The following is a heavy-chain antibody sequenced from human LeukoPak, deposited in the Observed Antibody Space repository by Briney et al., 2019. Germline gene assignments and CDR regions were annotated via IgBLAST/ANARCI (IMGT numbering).Heavy chain of an antibody. J-gene: IGHJ4*02. Sequence: ASVKVSCKASGYTFTSYYMHWVRQAPGQGLEWMGIINPSGGSTSYAQKFQGRVTVTRDTSTSTVYMELSSLRSEDTAVYYCARTPPGYYYGSGSYDYWGQGTLVTVSS. CDR2: INPSGGST. CDR3: ARTPPGYYYGSGSYDY. CDR1: GYTFTSYY. D-gene: IGHD3-10*01. V-gene: IGHV1-46*01.